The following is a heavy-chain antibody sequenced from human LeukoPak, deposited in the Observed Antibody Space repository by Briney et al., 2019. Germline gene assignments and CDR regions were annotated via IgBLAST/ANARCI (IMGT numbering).Heavy chain of an antibody. CDR3: ARGWELHDAFDI. D-gene: IGHD1-26*01. Sequence: ASVKVSCKASGYTFTNYVMNWVRQAPGQGLEWMGWMNPNSGNTGYAQKFQGRVTMTRNTSISTAYMELSSPRSEDTAVYYCARGWELHDAFDIWGQGTMVTVSS. V-gene: IGHV1-8*02. J-gene: IGHJ3*02. CDR2: MNPNSGNT. CDR1: GYTFTNYV.